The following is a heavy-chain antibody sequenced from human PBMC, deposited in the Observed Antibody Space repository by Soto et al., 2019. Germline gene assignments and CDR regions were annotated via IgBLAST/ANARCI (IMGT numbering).Heavy chain of an antibody. CDR3: AKDQASGQGSFDS. CDR1: GFTFNIYG. V-gene: IGHV3-30*18. CDR2: ISYDGSNQ. J-gene: IGHJ4*02. Sequence: LRLSCAASGFTFNIYGMHWVRQAPDKGLEWVALISYDGSNQHYADSVKGRFTISRDNSKNTLFLQMNSLRADDTAVYYCAKDQASGQGSFDSWGQGTLVTVSS.